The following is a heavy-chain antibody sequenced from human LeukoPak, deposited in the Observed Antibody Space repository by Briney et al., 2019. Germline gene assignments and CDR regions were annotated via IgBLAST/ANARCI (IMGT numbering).Heavy chain of an antibody. V-gene: IGHV3-21*01. D-gene: IGHD1/OR15-1a*01. J-gene: IGHJ4*02. Sequence: GGSLRLSCAASGFTFSGYSMNWVRQAPGKGLEWVSSISSSSSYIYYADPVKGRFTISRDNAKNSLYLQMNSLRAEDTAVYYCAKDEHDYSDYWGQGTLVTVSS. CDR2: ISSSSSYI. CDR3: AKDEHDYSDY. CDR1: GFTFSGYS.